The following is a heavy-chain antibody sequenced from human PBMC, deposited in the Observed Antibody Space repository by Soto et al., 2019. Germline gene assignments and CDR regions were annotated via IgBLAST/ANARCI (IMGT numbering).Heavy chain of an antibody. D-gene: IGHD3-10*01. J-gene: IGHJ6*02. Sequence: PSETLSLTCAVYGGSFSGYYWSWIRQPPGKGLEWIGEINHSGSTNYNPSLKSRVTISVDTSKNQFSLKLSSVTAAGTAVYYCARVAFGGSYYYGMDVWGQGTTVTVSS. V-gene: IGHV4-34*01. CDR3: ARVAFGGSYYYGMDV. CDR2: INHSGST. CDR1: GGSFSGYY.